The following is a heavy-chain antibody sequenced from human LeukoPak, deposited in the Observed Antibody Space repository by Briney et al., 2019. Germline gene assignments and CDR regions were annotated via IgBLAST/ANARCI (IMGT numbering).Heavy chain of an antibody. Sequence: ASVKVSCKASGYTFTGYYMHWVRQAHGQGLEWMGWINPNSGGTNYAQKFQGWVTMTRDTSISTAYMELSRLRSDDTAVYYCARDRITMVRGASGPQYYFDYWGQGTLVTVSS. CDR1: GYTFTGYY. J-gene: IGHJ4*02. V-gene: IGHV1-2*04. CDR2: INPNSGGT. D-gene: IGHD3-10*01. CDR3: ARDRITMVRGASGPQYYFDY.